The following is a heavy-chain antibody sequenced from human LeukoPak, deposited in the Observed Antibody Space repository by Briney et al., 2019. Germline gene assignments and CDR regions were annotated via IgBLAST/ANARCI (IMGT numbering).Heavy chain of an antibody. CDR2: ISPSGNTI. D-gene: IGHD1-26*01. Sequence: GGSLRLSCEASGFTFSSYEMNWVRQAPGKGLEWISYISPSGNTIFYTDSVKGRFTISRDDAKNSLYLHMNSLRAEDTAVYYCGRDEVGATKEFDSWGQGTLVTVSS. V-gene: IGHV3-48*03. J-gene: IGHJ4*02. CDR1: GFTFSSYE. CDR3: GRDEVGATKEFDS.